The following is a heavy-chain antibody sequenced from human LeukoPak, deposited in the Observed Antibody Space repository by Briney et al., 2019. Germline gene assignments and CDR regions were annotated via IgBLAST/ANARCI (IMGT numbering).Heavy chain of an antibody. D-gene: IGHD6-19*01. V-gene: IGHV3-11*06. CDR3: ARDNGGWYVDY. J-gene: IGHJ4*02. CDR1: GFTFRDYY. CDR2: LSSTGSYT. Sequence: GGSLRLSCAASGFTFRDYYMSWIRQAPEKGLEWVSFLSSTGSYTNYADSVKGRFTISRDNAKNSLFLQMDNLRAEDTAVYYCARDNGGWYVDYWGQGTLVTVSS.